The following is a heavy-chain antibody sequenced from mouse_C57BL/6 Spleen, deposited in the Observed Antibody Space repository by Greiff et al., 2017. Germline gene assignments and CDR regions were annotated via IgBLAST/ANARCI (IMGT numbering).Heavy chain of an antibody. CDR2: IYPGDGDT. J-gene: IGHJ3*01. D-gene: IGHD2-4*01. V-gene: IGHV1-82*01. Sequence: QVQLQQSGPELVKPGASVKISCKASGYAFSSSWLNWVKQRPGKGLEWIGRIYPGDGDTNYNGKFKGKATLTADKSSSTAYMQLSSLTSEDSAVCFCSRGDYYYDPFAYWGQGTLVTVSA. CDR1: GYAFSSSW. CDR3: SRGDYYYDPFAY.